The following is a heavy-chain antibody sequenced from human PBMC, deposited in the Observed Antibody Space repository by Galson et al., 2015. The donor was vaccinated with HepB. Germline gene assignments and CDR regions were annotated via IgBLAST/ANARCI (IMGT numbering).Heavy chain of an antibody. CDR2: ISGSGGNT. J-gene: IGHJ4*02. CDR3: AKDRDSGDIVATMLTFDY. Sequence: SLRLSCAASGFTFSSYAMSWVRQAPGKGLQWVSAISGSGGNTYYAGSVKGRFTISRDNSKNSLYLQMNSLRAEDTAVYYCAKDRDSGDIVATMLTFDYWGQGTLVTVSS. CDR1: GFTFSSYA. D-gene: IGHD5-12*01. V-gene: IGHV3-23*01.